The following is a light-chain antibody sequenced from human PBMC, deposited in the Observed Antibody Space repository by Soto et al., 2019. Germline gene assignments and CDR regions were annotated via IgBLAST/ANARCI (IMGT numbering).Light chain of an antibody. CDR2: DVS. J-gene: IGLJ3*02. V-gene: IGLV2-11*01. CDR3: CSFAGTYTLV. CDR1: SSDVGGYDF. Sequence: QSVLTQPRSVSGSPGQSVTISCTGSSSDVGGYDFVSWYQQHPGKAPKLMISDVSERPSGVPDRFSGSKSANTASLTISGLQAEDEADYYCCSFAGTYTLVFGGRTKLTVL.